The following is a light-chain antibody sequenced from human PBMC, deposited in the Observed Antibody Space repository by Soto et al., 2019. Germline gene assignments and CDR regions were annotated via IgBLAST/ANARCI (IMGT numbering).Light chain of an antibody. CDR3: QQYVSSPRT. J-gene: IGKJ1*01. V-gene: IGKV3-20*01. CDR1: QIVYNGY. CDR2: GAS. Sequence: ENVLTQSPGTLSLSPGESATLSCRASQIVYNGYLAWYQQKPGQPPRLLIFGASTRASGVPDRFSGSESGTDSTLTINRLQPEDFAVYYCQQYVSSPRTFGQGTRVEIK.